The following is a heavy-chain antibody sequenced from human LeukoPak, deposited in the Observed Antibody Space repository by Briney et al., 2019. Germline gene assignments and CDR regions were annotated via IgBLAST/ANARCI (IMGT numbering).Heavy chain of an antibody. D-gene: IGHD3-3*01. Sequence: ASVKVSCKASGYTLTSYDINWVRQATGQGLEWMGWMNPNSGNTGYAQKFQGRVTMTRNTSISTAYMELSSLRSEDTAVYYCAGAGDFWSGYYNWFDPWGQGTLVTVSS. J-gene: IGHJ5*02. V-gene: IGHV1-8*01. CDR3: AGAGDFWSGYYNWFDP. CDR1: GYTLTSYD. CDR2: MNPNSGNT.